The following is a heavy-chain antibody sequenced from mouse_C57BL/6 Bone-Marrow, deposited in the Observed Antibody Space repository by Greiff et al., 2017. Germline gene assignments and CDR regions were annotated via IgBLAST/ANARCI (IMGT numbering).Heavy chain of an antibody. CDR1: GYTFTSYW. V-gene: IGHV1-64*01. J-gene: IGHJ3*01. CDR3: ARAGTSWFAY. D-gene: IGHD3-3*01. CDR2: IHPNSGSN. Sequence: VQLQQPGAELVKPGASVKLSCKASGYTFTSYWMHWVKQRPGQGLEWIGMIHPNSGSNNYNEKFKSKATLTVDKSSSTAYMQLSSLTSEDSAVYYCARAGTSWFAYWGQGTLVTVSA.